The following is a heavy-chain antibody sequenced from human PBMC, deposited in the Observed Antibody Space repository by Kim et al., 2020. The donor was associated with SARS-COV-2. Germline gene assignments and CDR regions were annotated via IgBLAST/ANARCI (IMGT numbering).Heavy chain of an antibody. D-gene: IGHD3-22*01. V-gene: IGHV3-7*04. CDR3: ARALGVDYYDSSGIFDY. Sequence: VNGRFTISRDNAKNPLYLQMNSLGAEDTAVYYCARALGVDYYDSSGIFDYWGQGTLVTVSS. J-gene: IGHJ4*02.